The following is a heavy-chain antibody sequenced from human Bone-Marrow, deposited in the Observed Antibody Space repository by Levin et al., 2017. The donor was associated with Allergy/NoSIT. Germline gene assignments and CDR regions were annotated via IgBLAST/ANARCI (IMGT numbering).Heavy chain of an antibody. Sequence: PGGSLRLSCAASGFTFDDYVMHWARQAPGKGLEWVSSISWNSAIIDYADSVKGRFTISRDNAKNSLYLQMNDLRAEDTALYYCSKGGRYSSGWHLNWFDPWGQGTLVTVSS. CDR2: ISWNSAII. J-gene: IGHJ5*02. CDR3: SKGGRYSSGWHLNWFDP. CDR1: GFTFDDYV. D-gene: IGHD6-19*01. V-gene: IGHV3-9*01.